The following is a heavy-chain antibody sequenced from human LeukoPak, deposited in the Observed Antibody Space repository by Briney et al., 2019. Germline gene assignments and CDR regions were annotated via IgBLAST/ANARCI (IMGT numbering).Heavy chain of an antibody. D-gene: IGHD3-9*01. V-gene: IGHV1-2*06. J-gene: IGHJ5*02. Sequence: GASVKVSCKASGYTFTGYYMHWVRQAPGQGLEWMGRINPNSGGTNYAQKLQGRVTMTTDTSTSTAYMELRSLRSDDTAVYYCARVVLYYDILTGYYLNWFDPWGQGTLVTVSS. CDR3: ARVVLYYDILTGYYLNWFDP. CDR2: INPNSGGT. CDR1: GYTFTGYY.